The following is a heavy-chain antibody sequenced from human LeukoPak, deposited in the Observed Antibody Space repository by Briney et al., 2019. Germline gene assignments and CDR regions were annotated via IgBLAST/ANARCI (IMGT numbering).Heavy chain of an antibody. V-gene: IGHV4-34*01. Sequence: PSETLSLTCAVYGESFSAYSWNWIRQSPGKGLEWIGEINHSGSTNYNPSLKSRVTISVDTSKNQTSKRQFSLKLNSVTAADTAVYYCTRERSTPGINWFDPWGQGTLVTVSS. J-gene: IGHJ5*02. CDR1: GESFSAYS. CDR3: TRERSTPGINWFDP. CDR2: INHSGST. D-gene: IGHD2-2*01.